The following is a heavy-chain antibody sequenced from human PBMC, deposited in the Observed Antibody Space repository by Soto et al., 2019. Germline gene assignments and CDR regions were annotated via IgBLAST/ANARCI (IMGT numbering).Heavy chain of an antibody. V-gene: IGHV3-30-3*01. CDR3: ARDLFAGVGYGDSFDY. CDR2: ISYDGSNK. Sequence: GGSLRLSCAASGFTFSSYAMHWVRQAPGKGLEWVAVISYDGSNKYYADSVKGRFTISRDNSKNTLYLQMNSLRAEDTAVYYCARDLFAGVGYGDSFDYWGQGTLVTVSS. J-gene: IGHJ4*02. D-gene: IGHD4-17*01. CDR1: GFTFSSYA.